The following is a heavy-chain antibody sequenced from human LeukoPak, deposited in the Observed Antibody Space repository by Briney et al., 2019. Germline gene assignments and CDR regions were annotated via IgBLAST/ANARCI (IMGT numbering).Heavy chain of an antibody. CDR1: GGSVSSGSYY. Sequence: SETLSLTCTVSGGSVSSGSYYWSWIRQPPGKGLEWIGEINHSGSTNYNPSLKSRVTISVDTSKNQFSLKLSSVTAADTAVYYCARARSRYFDWLLADAFDIWGQGTMVTVSS. CDR3: ARARSRYFDWLLADAFDI. J-gene: IGHJ3*02. CDR2: INHSGST. V-gene: IGHV4-39*07. D-gene: IGHD3-9*01.